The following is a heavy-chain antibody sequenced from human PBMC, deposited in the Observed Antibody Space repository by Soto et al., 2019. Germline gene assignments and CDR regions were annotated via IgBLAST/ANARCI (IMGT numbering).Heavy chain of an antibody. D-gene: IGHD5-12*01. CDR2: FDPEDGET. J-gene: IGHJ6*03. Sequence: ASVKVSCKVSGYTLTELSMHWVRQAPGKGLEWMGGFDPEDGETIYAQKFQGRVTMTEDTSTDTAYMELSSLRSEDTAVYYCATEGRDIVATTYYYYYYMDVWGKGTTVTVSS. CDR1: GYTLTELS. V-gene: IGHV1-24*01. CDR3: ATEGRDIVATTYYYYYYMDV.